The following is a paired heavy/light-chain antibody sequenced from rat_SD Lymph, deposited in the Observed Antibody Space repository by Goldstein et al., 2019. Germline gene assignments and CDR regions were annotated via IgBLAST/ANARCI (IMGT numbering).Light chain of an antibody. CDR2: QVS. V-gene: IGKV1S14*01. J-gene: IGKJ4*01. CDR3: LQGTHLPFT. Sequence: DVVMTQTPPSLSVAIGQSVSISCKSSQSLVASDKNTYLNWLLQSPGRSPKRLIYQVSKLDSGVPDRFSGSGSEKDFTLKISRVEAEDLGVYYCLQGTHLPFTFGSGTKLEIK. CDR1: QSLVASDKNTY.
Heavy chain of an antibody. CDR2: ISYEGSST. V-gene: IGHV5-22*01. D-gene: IGHD1-12*03. Sequence: EVQLVESGGGLVQPGRSMKLSCAASGFTFSDYYMAWVRQAPKKGLEWVASISYEGSSTYYGDSVKGRFTISRDNAKSTLYLQMNSLRSEDTATYYCASPPTLATMMVIAYWGQGTLVTVSS. CDR3: ASPPTLATMMVIAY. CDR1: GFTFSDYY. J-gene: IGHJ3*01.